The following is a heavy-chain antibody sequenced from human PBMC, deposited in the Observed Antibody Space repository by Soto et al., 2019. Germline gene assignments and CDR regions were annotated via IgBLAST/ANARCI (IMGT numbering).Heavy chain of an antibody. V-gene: IGHV4-39*07. CDR1: GGSISSSSYY. D-gene: IGHD5-18*01. CDR3: ARGYGRNFDY. J-gene: IGHJ4*02. CDR2: IYYSGST. Sequence: SETLSLTCTVSGGSISSSSYYWGWIRQPPGKGLEWIGSIYYSGSTYYNPSLKSRVTISADTSKNQFSLKLSSVTAADTAVYYCARGYGRNFDYWGQGTLVTVSS.